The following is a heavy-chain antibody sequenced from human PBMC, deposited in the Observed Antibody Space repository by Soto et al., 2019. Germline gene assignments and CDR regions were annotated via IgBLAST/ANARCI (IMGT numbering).Heavy chain of an antibody. J-gene: IGHJ4*02. CDR3: ASAPITVVTPYYFDY. D-gene: IGHD2-21*02. V-gene: IGHV3-30-3*01. CDR1: GFTFSSYA. Sequence: QVQLVESGGGVVQPGRSLRLSCAASGFTFSSYAMHWVRQAPGKGLEWVVVISYDGSNKYYADSVKGRFTISRDNSKNTLYLQMNSLRVEDTAVYYCASAPITVVTPYYFDYWGQGTLVTVSS. CDR2: ISYDGSNK.